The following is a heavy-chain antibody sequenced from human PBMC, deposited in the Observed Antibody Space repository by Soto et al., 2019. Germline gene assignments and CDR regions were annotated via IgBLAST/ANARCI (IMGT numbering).Heavy chain of an antibody. Sequence: PSETLSLTCTVSGGSITGYYWSWIRLPPGKGLEWIGYIYDSGTTTYNAALKSRVSISAETSKNQFSLNLRSVTAADTAIYYCARRKYGEEGYFFDFWGQGVLVTVSS. J-gene: IGHJ4*02. CDR2: IYDSGTT. CDR3: ARRKYGEEGYFFDF. CDR1: GGSITGYY. D-gene: IGHD4-17*01. V-gene: IGHV4-4*09.